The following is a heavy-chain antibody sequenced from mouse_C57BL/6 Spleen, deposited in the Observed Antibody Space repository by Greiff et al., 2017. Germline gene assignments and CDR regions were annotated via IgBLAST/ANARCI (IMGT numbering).Heavy chain of an antibody. V-gene: IGHV1-5*01. D-gene: IGHD1-1*01. CDR3: TRDYGSSYGYFEG. Sequence: VQLQQSGTVLARPGASVKMSCKTSGYTFTSYWMHWVKQRPGQGLEWIGAIYPGNSDTSYNQKFKGKAKLTAVTSASTAYMELSSLTNEDSAVYYCTRDYGSSYGYFEGWGTGTTVTVSS. CDR2: IYPGNSDT. CDR1: GYTFTSYW. J-gene: IGHJ1*03.